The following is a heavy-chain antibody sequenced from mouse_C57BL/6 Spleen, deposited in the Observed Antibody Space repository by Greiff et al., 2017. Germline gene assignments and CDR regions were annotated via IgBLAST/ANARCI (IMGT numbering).Heavy chain of an antibody. CDR3: ARGYGSSDYYAMDY. V-gene: IGHV1-81*01. CDR2: IYPRSGNT. D-gene: IGHD1-1*01. CDR1: GYTFTSYG. Sequence: QVQLQQSGAELARPGASVKLSCKASGYTFTSYGISWVKQRTGQGLEWIGEIYPRSGNTYYNEKFKGKATLTADKSSSTVYMELRSLTSEDSAVYFCARGYGSSDYYAMDYWGQGTSVTVSS. J-gene: IGHJ4*01.